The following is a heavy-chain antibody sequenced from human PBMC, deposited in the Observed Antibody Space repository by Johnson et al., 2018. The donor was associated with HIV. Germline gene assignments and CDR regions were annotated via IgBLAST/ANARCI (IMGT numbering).Heavy chain of an antibody. CDR1: GFTFDNYG. J-gene: IGHJ3*01. Sequence: VQLLESGGGVGRPGGSLKLSCVASGFTFDNYGMSWVRQRPGRGLEWVSGINWNGGKTNYVESVKGRFTISRYNAKKSLYLQMKSLSAEDKALYYCARELGDGYCNGGICDTTAFDVWGQGTIVIVSS. V-gene: IGHV3-20*04. CDR3: ARELGDGYCNGGICDTTAFDV. CDR2: INWNGGKT. D-gene: IGHD2-8*02.